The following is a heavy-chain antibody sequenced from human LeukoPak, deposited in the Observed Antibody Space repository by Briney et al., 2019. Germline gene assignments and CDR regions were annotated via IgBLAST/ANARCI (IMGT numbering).Heavy chain of an antibody. CDR2: INHSGST. J-gene: IGHJ4*02. CDR1: GGSFSYYY. Sequence: KTSETLSLTCAVYGGSFSYYYWSWIRQPPGKGLEWIGEINHSGSTNYNPSLKSRVTISVDTSKNQFSLKLSSVTAADTAVYYCARADPYYYDTWSFLDFDYWGQGTLVTVSS. V-gene: IGHV4-34*01. D-gene: IGHD3-22*01. CDR3: ARADPYYYDTWSFLDFDY.